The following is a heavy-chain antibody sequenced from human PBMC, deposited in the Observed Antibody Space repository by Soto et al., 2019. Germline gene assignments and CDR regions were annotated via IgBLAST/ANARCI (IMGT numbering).Heavy chain of an antibody. J-gene: IGHJ6*02. CDR2: IYYSGST. CDR1: GGSISSYY. Sequence: SETLSLTCTVSGGSISSYYWSWIRQPPGKGLEWIGYIYYSGSTNYNPSLKSRVTISVDTSKNQFSLKLSSVTAADTAVYYCARSAGYSYGFGGIAYYYYGMDGWGQGTTVTVSS. D-gene: IGHD5-18*01. V-gene: IGHV4-59*01. CDR3: ARSAGYSYGFGGIAYYYYGMDG.